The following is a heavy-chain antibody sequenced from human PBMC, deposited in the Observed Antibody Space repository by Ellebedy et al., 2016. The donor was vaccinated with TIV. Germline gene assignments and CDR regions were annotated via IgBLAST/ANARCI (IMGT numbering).Heavy chain of an antibody. CDR3: ARWDFDSVNAFDI. CDR2: IKSDGSST. V-gene: IGHV3-74*01. D-gene: IGHD3-9*01. CDR1: GFSFSTSW. Sequence: ESLKISCAASGFSFSTSWMYWVRQVPGKGLVWVSRIKSDGSSTRYADSVRGRFTISRDNAENTLYLQMDSLGAEDTAVYYCARWDFDSVNAFDIWGQGTMVTVSS. J-gene: IGHJ3*02.